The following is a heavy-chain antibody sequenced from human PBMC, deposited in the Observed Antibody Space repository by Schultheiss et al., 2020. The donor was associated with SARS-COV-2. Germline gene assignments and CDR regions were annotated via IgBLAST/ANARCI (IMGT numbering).Heavy chain of an antibody. D-gene: IGHD6-13*01. CDR1: GGSFSGYY. J-gene: IGHJ6*02. CDR3: ARRIAAAGSGYYYGMDV. V-gene: IGHV4-34*01. CDR2: INHSGST. Sequence: SETLSLTCAVYGGSFSGYYWSWIRQPPGKGLEWIGEINHSGSTNYNPSLKSRVTISVDTSKYQFSLKLSSVTAADTAVYYCARRIAAAGSGYYYGMDVWGQGTTVTVSS.